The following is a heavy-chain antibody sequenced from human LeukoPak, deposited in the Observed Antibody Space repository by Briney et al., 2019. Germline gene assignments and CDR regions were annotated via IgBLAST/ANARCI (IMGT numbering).Heavy chain of an antibody. J-gene: IGHJ4*02. CDR1: GYTLTELS. CDR2: FDPEDGET. D-gene: IGHD6-19*01. Sequence: ASVKVSCKVSGYTLTELSIHWVRQAPGKGLGWMGGFDPEDGETIYAQKFQGRVTMTEDTSTDTAYMELSSLRSEDTAVYYCATDPTYSSGWYHYPYWGQGTLVTVSS. CDR3: ATDPTYSSGWYHYPY. V-gene: IGHV1-24*01.